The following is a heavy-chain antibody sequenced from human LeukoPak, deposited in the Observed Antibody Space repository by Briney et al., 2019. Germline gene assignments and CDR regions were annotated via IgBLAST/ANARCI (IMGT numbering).Heavy chain of an antibody. CDR1: GYTFTGYY. CDR3: ARDYKPTVTTYYYSYGMDV. CDR2: INPNSGGT. J-gene: IGHJ6*02. Sequence: GASVKVSFKASGYTFTGYYMHWVRQAPGQGLEWMGWINPNSGGTNYAQKFQGRVTMTRDTSISTAYMELSRLRSDDTAGYYCARDYKPTVTTYYYSYGMDVWGQGTTVTVSS. V-gene: IGHV1-2*02. D-gene: IGHD4-17*01.